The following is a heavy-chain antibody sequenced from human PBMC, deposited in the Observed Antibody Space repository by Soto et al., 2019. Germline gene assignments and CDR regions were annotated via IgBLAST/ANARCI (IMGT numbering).Heavy chain of an antibody. CDR2: ISCDGSNK. V-gene: IGHV3-30*18. J-gene: IGHJ6*02. CDR3: AKQYGSGIYTLDV. Sequence: GGSLRLSCAASGFTFISYGMHWVRQAPGKGLEWVAVISCDGSNKYYADSVKGRFTISRDNSKNTLYLQMNSLRAEDTAVYYCAKQYGSGIYTLDVWGQGTTVTVSS. CDR1: GFTFISYG. D-gene: IGHD3-10*01.